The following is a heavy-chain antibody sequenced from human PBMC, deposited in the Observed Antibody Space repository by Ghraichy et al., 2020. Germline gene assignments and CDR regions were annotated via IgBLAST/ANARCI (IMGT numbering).Heavy chain of an antibody. V-gene: IGHV4-34*01. D-gene: IGHD3-10*01. J-gene: IGHJ4*02. Sequence: SQTLSLTCAVYGGSFSGYYWSWIRQPPGKGLEWIGEINHSGSTNYNPSLKSRVTISVDTSKNQFSLKLSSVTAADTAVYYCARGITMVQGVISSYWGQGTLVTVSS. CDR2: INHSGST. CDR3: ARGITMVQGVISSY. CDR1: GGSFSGYY.